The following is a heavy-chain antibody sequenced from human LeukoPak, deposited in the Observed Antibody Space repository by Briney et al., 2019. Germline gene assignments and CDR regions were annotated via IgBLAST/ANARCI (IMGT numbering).Heavy chain of an antibody. V-gene: IGHV3-13*01. D-gene: IGHD3/OR15-3a*01. CDR3: VRAKRETSSRPWTSGMDV. J-gene: IGHJ6*02. Sequence: GGSLRLSCAASGFVLSDYGIHWVSQGIGKGLDWVSGIGSAGDKYYAGSERGRFTISRENAENFVYLQMNGLRAEDTAIYYCVRAKRETSSRPWTSGMDVWGQGTTVTVSS. CDR2: IGSAGDK. CDR1: GFVLSDYG.